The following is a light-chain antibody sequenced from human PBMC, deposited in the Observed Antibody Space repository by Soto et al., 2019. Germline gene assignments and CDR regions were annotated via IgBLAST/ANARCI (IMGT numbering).Light chain of an antibody. CDR1: QSVSSNF. Sequence: EIVLTQSPGTLSLSPGDRATLSCRASQSVSSNFLAWYQQKPGQAPRLLIYDASIRATGIPDRFSGSGSGTDFNLTIRRLEPEDFAMYFCHQYGSSPRTFGQGTKVEIK. J-gene: IGKJ1*01. CDR2: DAS. CDR3: HQYGSSPRT. V-gene: IGKV3-20*01.